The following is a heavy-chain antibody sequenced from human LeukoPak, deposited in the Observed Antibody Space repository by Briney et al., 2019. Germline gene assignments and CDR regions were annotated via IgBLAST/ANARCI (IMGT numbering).Heavy chain of an antibody. V-gene: IGHV3-7*01. D-gene: IGHD2-21*01. CDR1: GFSFGSYW. CDR3: ARLGLGGYSYSLDY. J-gene: IGHJ4*02. Sequence: PGGSLRLSCAASGFSFGSYWMNWVRQALGKGLEWVANIKEDGSEKYYVDSVKGRFTISRDSAKNALYLQMNSLRAEDTAVYYCARLGLGGYSYSLDYWGQGTLVTVSS. CDR2: IKEDGSEK.